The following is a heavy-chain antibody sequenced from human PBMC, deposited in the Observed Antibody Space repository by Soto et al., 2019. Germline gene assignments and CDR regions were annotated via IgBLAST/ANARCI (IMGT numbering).Heavy chain of an antibody. V-gene: IGHV1-69*12. CDR2: IIPMFGTA. Sequence: QVQLVQSGAEVKKPGSSVKVSCKASGGTFSSYAISWVRQAPGQGLEWMGEIIPMFGTANYAQNFQGRVTITADESTSTAYMELSNLRSEDTAVYYCARDRGPSSGYYPYWFDPWGQGTLVTVSS. D-gene: IGHD3-22*01. CDR3: ARDRGPSSGYYPYWFDP. CDR1: GGTFSSYA. J-gene: IGHJ5*02.